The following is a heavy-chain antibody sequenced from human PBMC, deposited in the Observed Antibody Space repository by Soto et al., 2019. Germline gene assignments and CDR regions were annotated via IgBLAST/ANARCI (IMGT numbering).Heavy chain of an antibody. J-gene: IGHJ3*02. CDR1: GGSISSSNW. CDR3: RGVRTGDFCGDAFDI. Sequence: SETLSLTCAVSGGSISSSNWWSWVRQPPGKGLGWIGEIYHSGSTNYNPSLKSRVAISVDKSKNQFSLKLSSVTAADTAVYYCRGVRTGDFCGDAFDIWGQGTMVTVSS. CDR2: IYHSGST. D-gene: IGHD3-3*01. V-gene: IGHV4-4*02.